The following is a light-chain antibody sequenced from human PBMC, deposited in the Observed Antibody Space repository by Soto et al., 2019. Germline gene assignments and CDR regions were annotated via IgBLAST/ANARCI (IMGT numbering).Light chain of an antibody. J-gene: IGKJ1*01. CDR3: QQSYSTPRT. CDR1: QSISSY. Sequence: DIQMTQSPSSLSASVGDRVTITCRASQSISSYLNWYQQKPGKAPKLLIYAASSLQSGVPSRFSGSGSGTDFTLTINSLPPEDFATYYCQQSYSTPRTFGQGTKVEIK. V-gene: IGKV1-39*01. CDR2: AAS.